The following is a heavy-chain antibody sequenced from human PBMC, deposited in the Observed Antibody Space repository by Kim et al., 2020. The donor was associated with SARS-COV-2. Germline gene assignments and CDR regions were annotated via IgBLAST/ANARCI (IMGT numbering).Heavy chain of an antibody. Sequence: KGRFTISRDNAKNSLYLQMNSLRAEDTAVYYCARDQAEGGSGLLMGGFDYWGQGTLVTVSS. J-gene: IGHJ4*02. V-gene: IGHV3-11*06. CDR3: ARDQAEGGSGLLMGGFDY. D-gene: IGHD3-10*01.